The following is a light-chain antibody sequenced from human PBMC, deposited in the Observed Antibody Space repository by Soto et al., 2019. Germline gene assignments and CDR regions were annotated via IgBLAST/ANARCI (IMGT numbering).Light chain of an antibody. V-gene: IGLV1-47*02. CDR1: SSNIGAGYD. CDR2: SNN. CDR3: AAWDDSLSGYVV. J-gene: IGLJ2*01. Sequence: QSVVTQPPSVSGAPGQRVTISCTGTSSNIGAGYDVHWYQQLPGTAPKLLIYSNNQRPSGVPDRFSGSKSGTSASLAISGLRSEDEADYYCAAWDDSLSGYVVFGGGTKLTVL.